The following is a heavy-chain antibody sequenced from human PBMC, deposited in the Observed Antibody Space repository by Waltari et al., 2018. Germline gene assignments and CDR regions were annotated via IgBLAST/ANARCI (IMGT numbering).Heavy chain of an antibody. CDR3: ASRAGLSTNRPYCFDY. Sequence: EVQLLESGGGLVQPGGSLRLSCAVSGFTFSKYAMTWVRQAPGKGLEWVSTISDSGDITDHADSVKDRFTISRDNSKNTLYLQMNSLRVEDTAIYYCASRAGLSTNRPYCFDYWGQGTLVTVSS. CDR2: ISDSGDIT. D-gene: IGHD2-8*01. V-gene: IGHV3-23*01. J-gene: IGHJ4*02. CDR1: GFTFSKYA.